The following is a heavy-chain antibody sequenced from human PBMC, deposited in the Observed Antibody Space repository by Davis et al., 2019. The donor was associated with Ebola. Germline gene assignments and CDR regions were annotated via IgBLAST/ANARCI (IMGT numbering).Heavy chain of an antibody. CDR3: ASHDRIVGATYDY. V-gene: IGHV3-48*03. D-gene: IGHD1-26*01. J-gene: IGHJ4*02. CDR2: ISSSGSTI. Sequence: GGSLRLSCAASGFTFSSYEMNWVRQAPGKGLEWVSYISSSGSTIYYADSVKGRFTISRDNAKNSLYLQMNSLRAEDTAVYYCASHDRIVGATYDYWGQGTLVTVSS. CDR1: GFTFSSYE.